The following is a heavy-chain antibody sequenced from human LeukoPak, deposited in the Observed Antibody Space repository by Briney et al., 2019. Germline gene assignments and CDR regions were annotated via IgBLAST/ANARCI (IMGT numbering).Heavy chain of an antibody. Sequence: SETLSLTCAVSGYSISSGYYWGWIRQPPGKGLEWIGSIYHSGSTYYNPSLKSRVTIPVDTSKNQFSLKLSSVTAADTAVYYCAREAAAGSNWFDPWGQGTLVTVSS. J-gene: IGHJ5*02. CDR3: AREAAAGSNWFDP. CDR2: IYHSGST. D-gene: IGHD6-13*01. CDR1: GYSISSGYY. V-gene: IGHV4-38-2*02.